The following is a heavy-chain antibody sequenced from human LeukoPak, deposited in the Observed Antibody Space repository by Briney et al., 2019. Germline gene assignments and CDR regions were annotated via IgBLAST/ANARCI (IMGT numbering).Heavy chain of an antibody. Sequence: GASVKVSFKASGYTCTGYYMHWVRQAPGQGLEWMGWINPNSGCTNDAQKFQGRVTMIRHTSISKAYMELSRMRYDDTAVYYCARDRPSDYWGQGTLVTVSS. V-gene: IGHV1-2*02. CDR3: ARDRPSDY. CDR1: GYTCTGYY. CDR2: INPNSGCT. J-gene: IGHJ4*02.